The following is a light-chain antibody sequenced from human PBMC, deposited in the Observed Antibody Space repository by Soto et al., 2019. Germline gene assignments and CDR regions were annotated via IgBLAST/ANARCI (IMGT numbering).Light chain of an antibody. J-gene: IGLJ1*01. V-gene: IGLV2-14*01. CDR3: SSYTSSSLCV. CDR1: SSDVGGYNY. CDR2: DVS. Sequence: QSVLTQPASVSGSPGQSITISCTGTSSDVGGYNYVSWYQQHPGKAPKLMIYDVSNRPSGVSNRFSGSKSGNTASLTISGLQAEDEADYYCSSYTSSSLCVFGTGTKLPS.